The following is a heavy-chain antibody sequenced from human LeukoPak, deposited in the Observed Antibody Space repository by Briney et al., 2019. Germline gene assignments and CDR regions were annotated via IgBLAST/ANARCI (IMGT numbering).Heavy chain of an antibody. V-gene: IGHV4-59*08. J-gene: IGHJ4*02. CDR2: IYYSGST. CDR1: GGSISSYY. CDR3: ARHSVDDFWSGYSRRYYFDY. D-gene: IGHD3-3*01. Sequence: SETLSLTCTVSGGSISSYYWSWIRQLPGKGLEWIGYIYYSGSTNYNPSLKSRVTISVDTSKNQFSLKLSSVTAADTAVYYCARHSVDDFWSGYSRRYYFDYWGQGTLVTVSS.